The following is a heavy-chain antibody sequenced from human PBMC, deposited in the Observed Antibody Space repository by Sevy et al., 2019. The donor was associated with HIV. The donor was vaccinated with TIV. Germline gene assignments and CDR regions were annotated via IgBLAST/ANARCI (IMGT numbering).Heavy chain of an antibody. CDR2: ISSSSTTI. CDR3: XXXXXXAXYYYGMDV. Sequence: GGSLRLSCAASRLTFSSSSVNWVRQAPGKGLEWVSYISSSSTTIYYADSVKGRFTISRDNAKNSLYLQMNSLRDEDXXXXXXXXXXXXAXYYYGMDVWGQGTTVTVSS. CDR1: RLTFSSSS. J-gene: IGHJ6*02. V-gene: IGHV3-48*02.